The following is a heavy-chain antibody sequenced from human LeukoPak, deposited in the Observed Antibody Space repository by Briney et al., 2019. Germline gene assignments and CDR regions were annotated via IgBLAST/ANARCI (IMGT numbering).Heavy chain of an antibody. D-gene: IGHD5-24*01. CDR3: ARADGYNYYYFDY. CDR2: IIPILGIA. Sequence: XGXXXXGRIIPILGIANYAQKFQGRVTITADKSTSTAYMELSSLRSEDTAVYYCARADGYNYYYFDYWGQGTLVTVSS. J-gene: IGHJ4*02. V-gene: IGHV1-69*04.